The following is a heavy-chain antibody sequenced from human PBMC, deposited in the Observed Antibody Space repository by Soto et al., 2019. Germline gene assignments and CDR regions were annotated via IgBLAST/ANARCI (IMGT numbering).Heavy chain of an antibody. V-gene: IGHV1-18*01. CDR2: ISTSNGNT. Sequence: QVQLVQSGAEVNNPGASVQVSCKASGYTFTSYGIIWVRQAPGQGIEWMGWISTSNGNTNYAQKFQGRVTMTTDTSTSTAYTELRSLRSDDTAVYYCAILKGSHWGQGTMVTVSS. D-gene: IGHD3-10*01. J-gene: IGHJ4*02. CDR1: GYTFTSYG. CDR3: AILKGSH.